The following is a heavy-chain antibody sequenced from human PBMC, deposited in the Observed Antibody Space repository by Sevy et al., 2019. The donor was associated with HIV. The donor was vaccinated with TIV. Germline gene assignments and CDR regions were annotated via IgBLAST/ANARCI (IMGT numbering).Heavy chain of an antibody. CDR1: GFTFSSYA. CDR2: ISYDGSNK. J-gene: IGHJ4*02. V-gene: IGHV3-30*09. D-gene: IGHD3-3*01. Sequence: GGSLRLSCAASGFTFSSYAMHWVRQAPGKGLEWVAVISYDGSNKYYADSVKGRFAISRDNSQNTLYLQMNSLRAEDTAVYYCASELRFVEWLSFVLDYWGQGTLVTVSS. CDR3: ASELRFVEWLSFVLDY.